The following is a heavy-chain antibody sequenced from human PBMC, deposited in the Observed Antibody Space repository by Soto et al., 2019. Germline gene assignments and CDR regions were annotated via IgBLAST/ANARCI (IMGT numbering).Heavy chain of an antibody. V-gene: IGHV1-69*12. CDR2: IIPIGGTA. J-gene: IGHJ6*02. CDR1: GGTFSSYA. CDR3: ARDLLGFGYTYADV. Sequence: QVQLVQSGAEVKKPGSSVKVSCKASGGTFSSYAISWVRQAPGQGLEWMGGIIPIGGTANYAQKFQGRVTIPADESTSTAYMALGSLTSEDTAVYYCARDLLGFGYTYADVWGQGTTVTVSS. D-gene: IGHD3-10*01.